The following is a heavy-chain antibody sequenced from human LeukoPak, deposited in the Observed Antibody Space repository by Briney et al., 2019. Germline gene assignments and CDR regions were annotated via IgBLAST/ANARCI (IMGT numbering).Heavy chain of an antibody. CDR2: ISGSGGST. D-gene: IGHD3-10*01. V-gene: IGHV3-23*01. J-gene: IGHJ5*02. Sequence: GGSLRLSCAASGFTFSSYAMSWVRQAPGKGLEWVSAISGSGGSTYYADSVKGRFTISRDNSKNTLYLQMNSLRAEDTAVYYCAKDSWSYYLYNWFDPWGQGTLVTVSS. CDR3: AKDSWSYYLYNWFDP. CDR1: GFTFSSYA.